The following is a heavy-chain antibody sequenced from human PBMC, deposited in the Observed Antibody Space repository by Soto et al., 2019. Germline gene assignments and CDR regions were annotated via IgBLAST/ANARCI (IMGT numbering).Heavy chain of an antibody. CDR1: GFTVSSNY. J-gene: IGHJ4*02. V-gene: IGHV3-66*01. CDR3: ARGGRLRFLEWHEKRGFDY. Sequence: GGSLRLSCAASGFTVSSNYMSWVRQAPGKGLEWVSVIYSGGSTYYADSVKGRFTISRDNSKNTLYLQMNSLRAEDTAVYYCARGGRLRFLEWHEKRGFDYWGQGTLVTVSS. D-gene: IGHD3-3*01. CDR2: IYSGGST.